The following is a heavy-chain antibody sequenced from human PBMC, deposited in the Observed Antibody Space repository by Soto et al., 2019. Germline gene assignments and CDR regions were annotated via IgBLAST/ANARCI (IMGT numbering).Heavy chain of an antibody. D-gene: IGHD6-13*01. CDR3: AKYIAGDLWDSFDF. CDR1: GFTFSSYA. V-gene: IGHV3-23*01. CDR2: ISGSGGST. J-gene: IGHJ4*02. Sequence: GSLRLSCSASGFTFSSYAMSWVRKAPGKGLEWVSAISGSGGSTYYXXXVKGRFTXXRYNSTNTLCXQMNSXIAEDTAVYYCAKYIAGDLWDSFDFSGQGTLVTVSS.